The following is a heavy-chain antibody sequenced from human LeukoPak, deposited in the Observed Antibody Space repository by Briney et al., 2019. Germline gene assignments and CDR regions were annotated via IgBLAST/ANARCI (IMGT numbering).Heavy chain of an antibody. J-gene: IGHJ1*01. CDR2: IKRDGSEK. CDR1: GFTFSSYA. D-gene: IGHD2-2*01. CDR3: AREGSQFSSSLY. Sequence: PGGSLRLSCAASGFTFSSYAMSWVRQAPGKGLEWVANIKRDGSEKYYVDSVKGRFTISRDNAKNSLFLQMNSLRVEDTAVYYCAREGSQFSSSLYWGQGALATVSS. V-gene: IGHV3-7*01.